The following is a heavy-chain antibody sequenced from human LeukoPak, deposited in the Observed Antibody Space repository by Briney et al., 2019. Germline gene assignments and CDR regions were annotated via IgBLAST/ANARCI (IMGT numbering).Heavy chain of an antibody. V-gene: IGHV4-59*01. CDR1: GSPISGGN. D-gene: IGHD2-2*01. Sequence: SETLSLPCTVSGSPISGGNWNWIRQPPGKGLEWIGYISYSGSTNYNPSLKSRVTISVDTSKSLFSLKLRSVTTADAAVYYCARGLSTFGQVSFDSWGQGTLVTVSS. CDR2: ISYSGST. J-gene: IGHJ4*02. CDR3: ARGLSTFGQVSFDS.